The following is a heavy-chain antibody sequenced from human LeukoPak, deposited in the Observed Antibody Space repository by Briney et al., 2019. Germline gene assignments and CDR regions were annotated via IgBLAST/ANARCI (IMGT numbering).Heavy chain of an antibody. Sequence: SETLSLTCAVSGYSISSGYYWGWIRQPPGKGLEWIGSIYHSGSTYYNPSLKSRVTISVDTSKNQFSPKLSSVTAADTAVYYCARLVTGDWFDPWGQGTLVTVSS. D-gene: IGHD3-9*01. CDR2: IYHSGST. CDR3: ARLVTGDWFDP. CDR1: GYSISSGYY. J-gene: IGHJ5*02. V-gene: IGHV4-38-2*01.